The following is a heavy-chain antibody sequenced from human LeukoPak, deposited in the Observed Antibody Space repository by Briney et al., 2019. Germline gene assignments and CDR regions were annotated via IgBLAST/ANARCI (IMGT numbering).Heavy chain of an antibody. J-gene: IGHJ4*02. CDR1: GGSFSGYY. V-gene: IGHV4-34*01. Sequence: TASETLSLTCAVYGGSFSGYYWSWIRQPPGKGLEWIGEINHSGSTNYNPSLKSRVTISVDTSNNQFSLKLSSVTAADTAVYYCARGGGEYYDSSGYRTPFDYWGQGTLVTVSS. D-gene: IGHD3-22*01. CDR3: ARGGGEYYDSSGYRTPFDY. CDR2: INHSGST.